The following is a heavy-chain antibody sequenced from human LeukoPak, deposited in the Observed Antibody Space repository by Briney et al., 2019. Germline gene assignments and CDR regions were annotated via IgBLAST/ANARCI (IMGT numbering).Heavy chain of an antibody. CDR3: ARDIVVVAATYYYYGMDV. CDR2: IYTSGST. V-gene: IGHV4-61*02. J-gene: IGHJ6*02. D-gene: IGHD2-15*01. CDR1: GGSISSGGYY. Sequence: PSQTLSLTCTVSGGSISSGGYYWSWIRQPAGKGLEWIGRIYTSGSTNYNPSLKSRVTISVDTSKNQFSLKLSSVTVADTAVYYCARDIVVVAATYYYYGMDVWGQGTTVTVSS.